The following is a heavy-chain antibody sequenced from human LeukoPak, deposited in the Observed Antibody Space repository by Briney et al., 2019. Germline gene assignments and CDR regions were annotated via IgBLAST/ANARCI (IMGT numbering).Heavy chain of an antibody. D-gene: IGHD6-13*01. CDR1: GYSISSGYY. J-gene: IGHJ4*02. CDR3: ARIAAAGMLDY. V-gene: IGHV4-38-2*02. Sequence: PSETLSLTCTVSGYSISSGYYWNWIRQPPGKGLEWIGNIYHGGSTFYNPSLKSRITISLDTSKNQFSLKLSSVTAADTAVYYCARIAAAGMLDYWGQGTLVTVSS. CDR2: IYHGGST.